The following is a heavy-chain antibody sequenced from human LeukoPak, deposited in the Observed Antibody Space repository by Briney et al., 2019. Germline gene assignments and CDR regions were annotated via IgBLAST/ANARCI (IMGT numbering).Heavy chain of an antibody. CDR3: VKDKHRDGYTYGVYDS. J-gene: IGHJ5*01. CDR1: GFTFSSYA. Sequence: GGSLRLSCAASGFTFSSYAMSWVRQAPGKGLECVSAISGSGGSTYYADSVKGRFTISRDNAKNSLDLQMSSLRPEDTALYYCVKDKHRDGYTYGVYDSWGQGTLITVSS. V-gene: IGHV3-23*01. D-gene: IGHD5-18*01. CDR2: ISGSGGST.